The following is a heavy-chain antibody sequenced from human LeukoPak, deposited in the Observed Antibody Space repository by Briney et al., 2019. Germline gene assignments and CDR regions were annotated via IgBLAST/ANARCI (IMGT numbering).Heavy chain of an antibody. CDR1: GGTFSSYA. CDR2: IIPIFGTA. V-gene: IGHV1-69*13. D-gene: IGHD6-13*01. J-gene: IGHJ4*02. Sequence: SVKVSCKASGGTFSSYAISWVRQAPGQGLEWMGGIIPIFGTANYAQKFQGRVTITADESTSTAYMELSSLRSEDTAVYYCASVVGSSSSWYGRGYFDYWGQGTLVTVSS. CDR3: ASVVGSSSSWYGRGYFDY.